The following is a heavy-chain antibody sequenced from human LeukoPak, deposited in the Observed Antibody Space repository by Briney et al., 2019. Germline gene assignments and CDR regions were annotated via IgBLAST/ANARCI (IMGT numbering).Heavy chain of an antibody. CDR1: GYTFTGFH. D-gene: IGHD6-13*01. V-gene: IGHV1-8*01. J-gene: IGHJ4*02. Sequence: ASVKVSCKASGYTFTGFHINWVRQASGQGLEWMGWMNPNTDDTGYAQKFQGRVTMTRDTSISTAYMELSSLTSDDTAMYFCARGVAAGNDYWGQGTLVTVSS. CDR3: ARGVAAGNDY. CDR2: MNPNTDDT.